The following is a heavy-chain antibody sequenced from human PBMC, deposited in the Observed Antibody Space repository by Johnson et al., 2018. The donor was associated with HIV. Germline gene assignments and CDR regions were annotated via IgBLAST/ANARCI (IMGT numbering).Heavy chain of an antibody. V-gene: IGHV3-23*04. J-gene: IGHJ3*02. CDR3: ARLESSGWYLGDAFDI. D-gene: IGHD6-19*01. CDR1: GLTFSGYG. CDR2: ISGSGGST. Sequence: VQLVESGGGVVQPGRSLRLSCAASGLTFSGYGMNWVRQAPGKGLEWVSAISGSGGSTYYADSVKGRFTISRDNSKNTLYLQMTSLRAEDTAVYYCARLESSGWYLGDAFDIWGQGTTVTVSS.